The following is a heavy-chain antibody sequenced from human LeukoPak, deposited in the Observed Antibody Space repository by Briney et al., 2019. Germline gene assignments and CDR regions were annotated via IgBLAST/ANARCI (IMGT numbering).Heavy chain of an antibody. J-gene: IGHJ6*04. CDR1: GYTFTNYD. D-gene: IGHD2-15*01. CDR2: INPSTGVT. Sequence: APVKVSCNASGYTFTNYDIHWVRQAAGQGLEWLGWINPSTGVTNYAQKFQGRVTMTRDTSITTAYLALSRLTSEETDVYFCARGGYCSTSSCSYGMDVWGKGTTVTVSS. V-gene: IGHV1-2*02. CDR3: ARGGYCSTSSCSYGMDV.